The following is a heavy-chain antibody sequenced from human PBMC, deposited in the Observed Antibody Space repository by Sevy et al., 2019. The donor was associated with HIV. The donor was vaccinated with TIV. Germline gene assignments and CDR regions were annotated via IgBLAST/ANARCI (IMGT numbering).Heavy chain of an antibody. J-gene: IGHJ4*02. CDR2: IHHSGIT. V-gene: IGHV4-38-2*02. CDR3: ARDRQYPLYYFDY. CDR1: GYSIRNGYY. D-gene: IGHD4-4*01. Sequence: SEILSLTCTVSGYSIRNGYYWAWIRQPPGKGLEWIGSIHHSGITHYNPSLKSRVIISVDTSKNQVSLELSSVTAADTAMYYCARDRQYPLYYFDYWGQGILVTVSS.